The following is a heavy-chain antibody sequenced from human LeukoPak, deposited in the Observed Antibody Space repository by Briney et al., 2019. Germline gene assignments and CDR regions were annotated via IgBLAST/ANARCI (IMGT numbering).Heavy chain of an antibody. Sequence: SETLSLTCTVSGGSISSSSSYWGWIRQPPGKGLEWIASIYYSGSTYYSPSLKSRVTISVDTSKNRFSLKLSSVTAADTAVYYCARQEITMVRGVINGPDYWGQGTLVTVSS. D-gene: IGHD3-10*01. CDR2: IYYSGST. CDR3: ARQEITMVRGVINGPDY. CDR1: GGSISSSSSY. J-gene: IGHJ4*02. V-gene: IGHV4-39*01.